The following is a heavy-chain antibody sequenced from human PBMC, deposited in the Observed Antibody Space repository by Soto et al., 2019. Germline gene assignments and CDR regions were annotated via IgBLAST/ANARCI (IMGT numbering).Heavy chain of an antibody. CDR2: IDTDGSRK. CDR1: GFNFNTYW. V-gene: IGHV3-7*03. CDR3: GRVPLDGNYANGVDV. D-gene: IGHD4-17*01. Sequence: GGSLRLSCAVSGFNFNTYWMYWVRQAPGKGLEWVANIDTDGSRKNYVDSVKGRFIISRDNAKNSLLLQMNSLRADDTAVYYCGRVPLDGNYANGVDVWGQGTTVTVSS. J-gene: IGHJ6*02.